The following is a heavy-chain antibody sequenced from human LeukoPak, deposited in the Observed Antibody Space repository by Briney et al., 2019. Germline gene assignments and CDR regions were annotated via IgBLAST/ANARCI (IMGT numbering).Heavy chain of an antibody. V-gene: IGHV3-74*01. J-gene: IGHJ4*02. CDR1: GFTFSSYW. D-gene: IGHD5-18*01. CDR3: ARGHNYGYWIDY. Sequence: GGSLRLSCAASGFTFSSYWMHWVRQAPGKGLVWVSRINTDGSSTSYVDSGKGRFNISRDNAKNTLYLQMNSLRAEDTAVYYCARGHNYGYWIDYWGQGTLVTVSS. CDR2: INTDGSST.